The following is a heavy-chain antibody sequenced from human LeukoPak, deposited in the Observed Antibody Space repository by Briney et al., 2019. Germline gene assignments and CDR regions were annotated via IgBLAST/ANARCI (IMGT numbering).Heavy chain of an antibody. CDR1: GFTFSSYW. V-gene: IGHV3-74*01. Sequence: GGSLRLSCAASGFTFSSYWMHWVRHAPGKGLVWVSRIDSDGSSTSYADSVKGRFTISRDNAKNTLYLQMNSLRAEDTAVYYCARVLYYYDSSGYYYFPFDYWGQGTLVTVSS. D-gene: IGHD3-22*01. J-gene: IGHJ4*02. CDR3: ARVLYYYDSSGYYYFPFDY. CDR2: IDSDGSST.